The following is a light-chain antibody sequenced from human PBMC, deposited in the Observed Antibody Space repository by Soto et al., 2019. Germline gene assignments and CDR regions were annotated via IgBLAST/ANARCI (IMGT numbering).Light chain of an antibody. CDR2: DAT. Sequence: QSALTQPRSVSGSPGQSVTISCTGTSSDVGGYNYVSWYQQHPGKAPKLVIYDATKRPSGVPDRFSGSKSGNRASLTISGLQTEDDADYYCCSYAGSSTSVFGGGTKVTVL. V-gene: IGLV2-11*01. CDR1: SSDVGGYNY. J-gene: IGLJ3*02. CDR3: CSYAGSSTSV.